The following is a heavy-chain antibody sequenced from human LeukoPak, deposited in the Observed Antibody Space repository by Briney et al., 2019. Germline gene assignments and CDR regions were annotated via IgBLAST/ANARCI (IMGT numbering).Heavy chain of an antibody. CDR2: ITGSGGRT. Sequence: GGSLRLSCSASGFTFSSYAMSWGRQGPGKGLEWVSAITGSGGRTYYADSVKGRFTISRDNSKNTLYLQMNSLRAEDTAIYYCAKEYTGTFSPFPSYFDNWGQGTLVTVSS. CDR1: GFTFSSYA. D-gene: IGHD1-26*01. CDR3: AKEYTGTFSPFPSYFDN. V-gene: IGHV3-23*01. J-gene: IGHJ4*02.